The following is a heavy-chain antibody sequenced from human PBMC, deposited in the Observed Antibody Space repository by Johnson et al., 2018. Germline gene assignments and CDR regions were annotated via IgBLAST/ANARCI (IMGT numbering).Heavy chain of an antibody. Sequence: VQLQESGGGLVKPGGSLRLSCAASGFTFSSYSMNWVRQAPGKGLEWVSSISSSSSYIYYADSVKGRFTISRDNTKNSLYLQMNSLRAEDTAGYYCARDTGPIFVTAYDAFDIWGQGTMVTVSS. D-gene: IGHD2-21*02. CDR3: ARDTGPIFVTAYDAFDI. CDR1: GFTFSSYS. CDR2: ISSSSSYI. J-gene: IGHJ3*02. V-gene: IGHV3-21*01.